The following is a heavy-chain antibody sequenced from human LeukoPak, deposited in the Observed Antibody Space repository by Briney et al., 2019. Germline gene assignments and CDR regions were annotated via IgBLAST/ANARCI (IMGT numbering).Heavy chain of an antibody. CDR1: GYTFTSYG. J-gene: IGHJ3*02. D-gene: IGHD3-22*01. CDR2: ISAYNGNT. V-gene: IGHV1-18*01. CDR3: ARVSDYYDSSGYYSYDAFDI. Sequence: GASVKVSCKASGYTFTSYGISWVRQAPGQGLEWMGWISAYNGNTNYAQKLQGRVTMTTDTSTSTAYMELRSLRSDDTAVYYCARVSDYYDSSGYYSYDAFDIWGQGTMVTVSS.